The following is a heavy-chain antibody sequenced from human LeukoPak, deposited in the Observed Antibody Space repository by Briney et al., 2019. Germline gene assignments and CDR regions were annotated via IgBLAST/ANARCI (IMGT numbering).Heavy chain of an antibody. CDR2: ISSSSSYI. Sequence: GGSLRLSCAASGFTFSSYSMNWVRQAPRKGLEWVSFISSSSSYIYYADSVKGRFTISRDNAKNSLYLQMNSLRAEDTAVYYCARDPRGYSYGGFDYWGQGTLVTVSS. V-gene: IGHV3-21*01. J-gene: IGHJ4*02. CDR1: GFTFSSYS. CDR3: ARDPRGYSYGGFDY. D-gene: IGHD5-18*01.